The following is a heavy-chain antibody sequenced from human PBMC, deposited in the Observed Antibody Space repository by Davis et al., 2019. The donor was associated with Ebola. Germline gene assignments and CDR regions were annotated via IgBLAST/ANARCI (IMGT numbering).Heavy chain of an antibody. CDR2: INGSGCST. V-gene: IGHV3-23*01. J-gene: IGHJ4*02. D-gene: IGHD3-22*01. CDR1: GFTFSSYA. Sequence: GESLKISCAASGFTFSSYAMSWVRQAPGKGLEWVSAINGSGCSTYYADSVKGRFTISRDNSKNTLYLQMNSLRAEDTAVYYCAKDPDYYDSSGPAEYWGQGTLVTVSS. CDR3: AKDPDYYDSSGPAEY.